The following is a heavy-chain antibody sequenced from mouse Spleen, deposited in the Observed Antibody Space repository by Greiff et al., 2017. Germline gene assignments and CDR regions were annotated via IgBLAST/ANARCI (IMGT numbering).Heavy chain of an antibody. CDR1: GYAFSSSW. CDR3: ASQVGY. Sequence: QVHVKQSGPELVKPGASVKISCKASGYAFSSSWMNWVKQRPGKGLEWIGRIYPGDGDTNYNGKFKGKATLTADKSSSTAYMQLSSLTSEDSAVYFCASQVGYWGQGTTLTVSS. V-gene: IGHV1-82*01. CDR2: IYPGDGDT. J-gene: IGHJ2*01.